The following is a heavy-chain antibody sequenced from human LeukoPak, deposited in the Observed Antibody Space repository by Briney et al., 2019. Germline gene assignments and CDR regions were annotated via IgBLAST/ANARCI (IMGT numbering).Heavy chain of an antibody. CDR3: ARGASPKDAVFFDY. CDR2: VHSSGDI. D-gene: IGHD3-16*01. CDR1: GVSITSGSYY. V-gene: IGHV4-61*02. J-gene: IGHJ4*02. Sequence: PSETLSLTCSVSGVSITSGSYYWGWIRQSAGKGLEWIGRVHSSGDIYHNAAFRSRAAVSGDASKNRFSLQLASVTAADTAVYYCARGASPKDAVFFDYWGQGALITVSS.